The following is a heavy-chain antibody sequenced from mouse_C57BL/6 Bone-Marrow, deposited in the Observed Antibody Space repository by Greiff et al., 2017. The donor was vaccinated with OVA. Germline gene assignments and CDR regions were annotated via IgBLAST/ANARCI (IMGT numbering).Heavy chain of an antibody. CDR3: ARRPSQPFAY. CDR1: GFTFSSYG. Sequence: EVQRVESGGDLVKPGGSLKLSCAASGFTFSSYGMSWVRQTPDKRLEWVATISSGGSYTYYPDSVKGRFTISRDNAKNTLYLQMSSLKSEDTAMYYCARRPSQPFAYWGQGTLVTVSA. V-gene: IGHV5-6*01. J-gene: IGHJ3*01. CDR2: ISSGGSYT.